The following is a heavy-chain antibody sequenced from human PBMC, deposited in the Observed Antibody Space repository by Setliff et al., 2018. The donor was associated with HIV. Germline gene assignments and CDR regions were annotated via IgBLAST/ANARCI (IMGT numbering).Heavy chain of an antibody. CDR1: GFAFDNYG. CDR2: INWNGYKT. CDR3: ASFYGDYGY. Sequence: GGSLRLSCEASGFAFDNYGMSWVRQAPGKGLEWVSGINWNGYKTGYVDSVKGRFTISRDNAKNSLYLQMNSLRAEDTALYYCASFYGDYGYWGHGTQVTVSS. V-gene: IGHV3-20*04. J-gene: IGHJ4*01. D-gene: IGHD3-10*01.